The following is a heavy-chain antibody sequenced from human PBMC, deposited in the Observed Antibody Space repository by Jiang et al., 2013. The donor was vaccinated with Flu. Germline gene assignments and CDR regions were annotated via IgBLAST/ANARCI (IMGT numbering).Heavy chain of an antibody. V-gene: IGHV3-21*01. Sequence: VQLLESGGGLVKPGGSLRLSCAASGFTFSSYNMNWVRQAPGRGLEWVSSISGSSSYIYYADSVKGRFTISRDNAKNSLYLQMNSLRAEDTAVYYCARDGGSGYEEGDYWGQGTLVTVSS. CDR3: ARDGGSGYEEGDY. D-gene: IGHD5-12*01. CDR1: GFTFSSYN. J-gene: IGHJ4*02. CDR2: ISGSSSYI.